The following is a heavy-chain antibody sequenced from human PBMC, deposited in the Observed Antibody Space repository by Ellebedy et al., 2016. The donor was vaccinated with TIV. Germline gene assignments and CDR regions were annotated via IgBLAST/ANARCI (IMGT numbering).Heavy chain of an antibody. CDR3: ARGSFAPDY. D-gene: IGHD2-15*01. V-gene: IGHV3-23*01. J-gene: IGHJ4*02. Sequence: GESLKISCAASGFTITAHGMTWVRQAPGKGLEWVSSLTFDGKNTFYANSVKCRFTISRDSSKTTLYLQLNSLTPADTALYYCARGSFAPDYWGRGTLVTVFS. CDR1: GFTITAHG. CDR2: LTFDGKNT.